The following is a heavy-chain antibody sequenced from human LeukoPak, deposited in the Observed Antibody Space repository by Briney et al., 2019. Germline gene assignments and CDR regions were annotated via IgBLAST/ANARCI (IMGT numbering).Heavy chain of an antibody. J-gene: IGHJ5*02. CDR3: ARRKTGYSSSWYLKLSGGFDP. CDR2: INHSGST. V-gene: IGHV4-34*01. D-gene: IGHD6-13*01. CDR1: GGSFSGYY. Sequence: PSETLSLTCAVYGGSFSGYYWSWIRQPPGKGLEWIGEINHSGSTNYNPSLKSRVTISVDTSKNQFSLKLSSVTAADTAVYYCARRKTGYSSSWYLKLSGGFDPWGQGSLVTVSS.